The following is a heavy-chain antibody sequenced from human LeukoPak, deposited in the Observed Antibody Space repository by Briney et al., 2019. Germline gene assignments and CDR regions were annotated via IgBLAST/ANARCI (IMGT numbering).Heavy chain of an antibody. Sequence: KPSETLSLTCTVSGGSISSYHWSWIRQPAGKGLEWIGRIYTSGSTNYNPSLKSRVTMSVDTSKNQFSLKLSSVTAADTAVYYCARDRRHYDILTGYYNDYWGQGTLVTVSS. CDR1: GGSISSYH. V-gene: IGHV4-4*07. CDR2: IYTSGST. D-gene: IGHD3-9*01. CDR3: ARDRRHYDILTGYYNDY. J-gene: IGHJ4*02.